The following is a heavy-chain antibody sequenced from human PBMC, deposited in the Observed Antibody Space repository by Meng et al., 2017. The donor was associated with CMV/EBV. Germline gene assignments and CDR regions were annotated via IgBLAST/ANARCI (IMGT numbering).Heavy chain of an antibody. CDR3: ARAQRITIFGVAKNYYYYGMDV. CDR2: IIPIFGTA. D-gene: IGHD3-3*01. J-gene: IGHJ6*02. V-gene: IGHV1-69*05. CDR1: GYTFTGYY. Sequence: SVKVSCKASGYTFTGYYMHWVRQAPGQRLEWMGRIIPIFGTANYAQKFQGRVTITTDESTSTAYMELSSLRSEDTAVYYCARAQRITIFGVAKNYYYYGMDVWGQGTTVTVSS.